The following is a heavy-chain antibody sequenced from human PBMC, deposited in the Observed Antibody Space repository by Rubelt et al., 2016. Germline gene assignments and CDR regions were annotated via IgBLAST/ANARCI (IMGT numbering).Heavy chain of an antibody. CDR2: INHGGST. J-gene: IGHJ6*03. Sequence: QMQLQQWGAGLLKPSETLSLTCVVYGGSFGADYWSWVRQPPGRGLEWIGEINHGGSTNYNPSLKSRVTVSLDASKNQFSRKLTSVAAADTAVYFCARGHPSRRHMDVWGKGTTVTVSS. V-gene: IGHV4-34*01. CDR3: ARGHPSRRHMDV. CDR1: GGSFGADY.